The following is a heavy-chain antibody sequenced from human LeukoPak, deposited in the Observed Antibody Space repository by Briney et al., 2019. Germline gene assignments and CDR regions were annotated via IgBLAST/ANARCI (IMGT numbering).Heavy chain of an antibody. D-gene: IGHD5-24*01. CDR3: ARDFGWLQFDY. CDR2: IKKDGSER. CDR1: GFTFSGNW. J-gene: IGHJ4*02. V-gene: IGHV3-7*01. Sequence: GGSLRLSCADSGFTFSGNWMSWVRQAPRKGLEWVAKIKKDGSERYYAVSVKGRFPISRHNTKNSLYLQMNNLRAEDTAVYYCARDFGWLQFDYWGVGGLVTLSS.